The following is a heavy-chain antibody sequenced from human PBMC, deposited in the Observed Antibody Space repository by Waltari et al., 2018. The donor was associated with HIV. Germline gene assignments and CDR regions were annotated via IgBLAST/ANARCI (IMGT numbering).Heavy chain of an antibody. CDR1: GYTFTSYG. Sequence: QVQLVQSGAEVKKPGASVKVSCKASGYTFTSYGISWVRQAPGQGLEWMGWSSVYNGHTNYAQKLQGRVTMTTDTATSTAYMELRSLRSDDTAVYYCARGAAGYYYYVMDVWGQGTTVTVSS. J-gene: IGHJ6*02. D-gene: IGHD6-13*01. V-gene: IGHV1-18*01. CDR2: SSVYNGHT. CDR3: ARGAAGYYYYVMDV.